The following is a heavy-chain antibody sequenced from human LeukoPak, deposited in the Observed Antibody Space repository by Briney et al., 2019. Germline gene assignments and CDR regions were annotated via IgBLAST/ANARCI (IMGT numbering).Heavy chain of an antibody. CDR1: GFTFSSYT. CDR2: ISNTGVAT. V-gene: IGHV3-23*05. Sequence: PGGSLRLSCAASGFTFSSYTMNWVRQAPGQGLEWISTISNTGVATYYADSVKGRFTISRDTFRNTLLLQMNSLRADDTAVYYCVKSAGKDGYRDVLDIWGQGTVVTVSS. D-gene: IGHD5-24*01. CDR3: VKSAGKDGYRDVLDI. J-gene: IGHJ3*02.